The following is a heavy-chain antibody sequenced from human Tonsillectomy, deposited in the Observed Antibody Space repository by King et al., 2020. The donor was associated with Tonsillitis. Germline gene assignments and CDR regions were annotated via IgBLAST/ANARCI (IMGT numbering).Heavy chain of an antibody. Sequence: VQLVESGAEVKKPGESLRISCKGSGYSFTSYWISWVRQMPGKGLEWMGRIDPSDSYTNYSPSFQGHVTISADKSISTAYLQWSSLKASDTAMYYCLRHVGDLFLFAPWGPGTLVTVSS. CDR1: GYSFTSYW. CDR2: IDPSDSYT. D-gene: IGHD4-17*01. CDR3: LRHVGDLFLFAP. J-gene: IGHJ5*02. V-gene: IGHV5-10-1*03.